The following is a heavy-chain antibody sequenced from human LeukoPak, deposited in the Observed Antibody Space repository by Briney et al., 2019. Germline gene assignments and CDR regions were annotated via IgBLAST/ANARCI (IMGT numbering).Heavy chain of an antibody. CDR1: GFTFGDYA. CDR3: TRVGTTYYFDY. Sequence: GGSLRLSCTASGFTFGDYAMSWVRQAPGKGREWVGFIRSKAHGGTTEYVASVKGRFTISRDDSKSIAYLQMNSLKTEDTAVYYCTRVGTTYYFDYWGQGTLVTVSS. D-gene: IGHD1-1*01. V-gene: IGHV3-49*04. J-gene: IGHJ4*02. CDR2: IRSKAHGGTT.